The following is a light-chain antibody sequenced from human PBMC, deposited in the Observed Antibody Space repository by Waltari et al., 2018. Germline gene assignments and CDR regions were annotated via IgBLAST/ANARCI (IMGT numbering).Light chain of an antibody. V-gene: IGLV2-8*01. Sequence: QSALTQPPSASGSPGQSVTISCTGTSSDVGGYNYVSWYQQHPGKAPKLMIYEVSKRPSGVPDRCSGSKSGNTASLTVSGLQAEDEADYYCSSYAGSNNLVVFGGGTKLTVL. J-gene: IGLJ2*01. CDR2: EVS. CDR1: SSDVGGYNY. CDR3: SSYAGSNNLVV.